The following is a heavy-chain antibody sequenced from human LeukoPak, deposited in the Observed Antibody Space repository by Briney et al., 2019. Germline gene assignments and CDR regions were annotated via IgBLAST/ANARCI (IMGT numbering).Heavy chain of an antibody. V-gene: IGHV1-69*05. Sequence: GSSVKVSCKASGGTFSSYAISWVRQPPGQGLEWMGGIIPIFGTANYAQKFQGRVTITTDESTSTTYMELSSLRSEDTAVYYCASSIAAAGTDNWFDPWGQGTLVTVSS. D-gene: IGHD6-13*01. J-gene: IGHJ5*02. CDR3: ASSIAAAGTDNWFDP. CDR1: GGTFSSYA. CDR2: IIPIFGTA.